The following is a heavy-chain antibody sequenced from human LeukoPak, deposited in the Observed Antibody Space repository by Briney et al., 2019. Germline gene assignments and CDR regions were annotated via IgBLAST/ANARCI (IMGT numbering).Heavy chain of an antibody. Sequence: SVKVSCKASGGTFSSYAISWVRQAPGQGLEWTGGIIPIFGTANYAQKFQGRVTITTDESTSTAYMELSSLRSEDTAVYYCARDNACSGGPCSYGEQYFQHWGQGTLVTVSS. J-gene: IGHJ1*01. V-gene: IGHV1-69*05. CDR3: ARDNACSGGPCSYGEQYFQH. CDR1: GGTFSSYA. CDR2: IIPIFGTA. D-gene: IGHD5-18*01.